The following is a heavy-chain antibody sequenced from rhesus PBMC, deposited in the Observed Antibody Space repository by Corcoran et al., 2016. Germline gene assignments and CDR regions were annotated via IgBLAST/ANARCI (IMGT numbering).Heavy chain of an antibody. CDR2: ISNGGDNT. D-gene: IGHD2-27*01. J-gene: IGHJ4*01. Sequence: EVQLVESGGGLAKPGGSLRLSCAASGFTLSDYNTNGVRKGSGKGLGWVSRISNGGDNTWYADSVKGRFTISRENAKDTLYLQMDSLRAEDTAVYYCARSSGSLSFDYWGQGVLVTVSS. CDR1: GFTLSDYN. V-gene: IGHV3-59*01. CDR3: ARSSGSLSFDY.